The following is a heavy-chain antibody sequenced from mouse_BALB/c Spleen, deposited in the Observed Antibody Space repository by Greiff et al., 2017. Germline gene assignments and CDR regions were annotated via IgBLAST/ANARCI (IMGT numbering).Heavy chain of an antibody. J-gene: IGHJ2*01. V-gene: IGHV5-9-4*01. Sequence: EVMLVESGGGLVKPGGSLKLSCAASGFTFSSYAMSWVRQSPEKRLEWVAEISSGGSYTYYPDTVTGRFTISRDNAKNTLYLEMSSLRSEDTAMYYCARGGRYDAYYFDYWGQGTTLTVSS. CDR1: GFTFSSYA. D-gene: IGHD2-14*01. CDR3: ARGGRYDAYYFDY. CDR2: ISSGGSYT.